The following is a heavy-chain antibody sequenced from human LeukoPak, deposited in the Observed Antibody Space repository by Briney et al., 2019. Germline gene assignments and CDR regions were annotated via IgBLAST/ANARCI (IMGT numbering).Heavy chain of an antibody. V-gene: IGHV1-8*01. CDR2: MNPNSGNT. J-gene: IGHJ6*02. CDR3: ARDRGPPNYYYYGMDV. Sequence: GASVKVSCKASGYTFTSYDINWVRQATGQGLEWMGWMNPNSGNTGYAQKFQGRVTMTRNTSISTAYMELSSLRSEDTAVYYCARDRGPPNYYYYGMDVWGQGTTVTVSS. CDR1: GYTFTSYD.